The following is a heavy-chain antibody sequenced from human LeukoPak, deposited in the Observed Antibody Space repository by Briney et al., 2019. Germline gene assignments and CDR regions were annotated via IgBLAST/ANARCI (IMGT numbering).Heavy chain of an antibody. CDR2: IYSGGST. J-gene: IGHJ4*02. V-gene: IGHV3-53*01. CDR1: GFTVSSNY. CDR3: AISPNPYYFDY. Sequence: GGSLRLSCAASGFTVSSNYMSWVRQAPGKGLEWVSVIYSGGSTYYADSVKGRFTISRDNSKNTLYLQMHSLRAEDTAVYYCAISPNPYYFDYWGQGTLVTVSS.